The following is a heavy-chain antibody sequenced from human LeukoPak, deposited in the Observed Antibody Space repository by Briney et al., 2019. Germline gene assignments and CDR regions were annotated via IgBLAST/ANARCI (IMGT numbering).Heavy chain of an antibody. D-gene: IGHD3-16*02. CDR3: ARAHYDYVWGSYPPDY. CDR1: GYTFTGHY. CDR2: LNPNSGGT. Sequence: ASVKVFCKASGYTFTGHYMHWVRQAPGQGLEWMGWLNPNSGGTNYAQKFQGRVTMTRDTSISTAYMELSRLRSDDMAVYYCARAHYDYVWGSYPPDYWGQGTLVTVSS. V-gene: IGHV1-2*02. J-gene: IGHJ4*02.